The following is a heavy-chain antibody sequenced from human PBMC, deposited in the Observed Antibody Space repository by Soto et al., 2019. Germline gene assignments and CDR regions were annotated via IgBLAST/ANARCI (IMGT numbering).Heavy chain of an antibody. CDR2: ISYDGSNK. CDR3: AKDTQVVLLWFGELLGTRNYYGMDV. Sequence: QVQLVESGGGVVQPGRSLRLSCAASGFTFSSYGMHWVRQAPGKGLEWVAVISYDGSNKYYADSVKGRFTISRDNSKNTLYLQMNSLRAEDTAVYYCAKDTQVVLLWFGELLGTRNYYGMDVWGQGTTVTVSS. J-gene: IGHJ6*02. CDR1: GFTFSSYG. D-gene: IGHD3-10*01. V-gene: IGHV3-30*18.